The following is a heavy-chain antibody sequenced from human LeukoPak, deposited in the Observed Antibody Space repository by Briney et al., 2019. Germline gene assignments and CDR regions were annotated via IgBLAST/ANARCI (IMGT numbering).Heavy chain of an antibody. CDR1: GFTFSSYS. CDR2: ISGSGGST. J-gene: IGHJ3*02. D-gene: IGHD1-26*01. Sequence: PGGSLRLSCAASGFTFSSYSMNWVRQAPGKGLEWVSAISGSGGSTYYADSVKGRFTISRDNAKNSLYLQMNSLRAEDTAVYYCAREGMGSYYPHDAFDIWGQGTMVTVSS. V-gene: IGHV3-21*01. CDR3: AREGMGSYYPHDAFDI.